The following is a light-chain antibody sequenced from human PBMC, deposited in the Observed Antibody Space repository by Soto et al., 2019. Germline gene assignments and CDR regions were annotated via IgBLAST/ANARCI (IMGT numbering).Light chain of an antibody. V-gene: IGKV3-15*01. CDR1: ETVATN. CDR2: GAS. J-gene: IGKJ1*01. Sequence: EVMLIQSPATLSMSPGERATLSCRASETVATNLAWYQQKPGQAPRLLISGASTRAAGISDRFRGGGSGTEFTRTITSLRSEDSGTYYCQQYFEWPPMTFGQGTKVEI. CDR3: QQYFEWPPMT.